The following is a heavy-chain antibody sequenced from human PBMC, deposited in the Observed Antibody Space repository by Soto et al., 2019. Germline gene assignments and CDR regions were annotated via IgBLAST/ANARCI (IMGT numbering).Heavy chain of an antibody. CDR1: GFTFRTYG. Sequence: PGGSLRLSCEASGFTFRTYGMHWVRQAPGKGLDWVAVISYDGSNKYYADSVKGRFTISRDNSQNTLYLQMNSLRAEDTAVYYCVKDSVFRRGYDGVDVWGQGNTVTVSS. CDR2: ISYDGSNK. V-gene: IGHV3-30*18. J-gene: IGHJ6*02. D-gene: IGHD3-10*01. CDR3: VKDSVFRRGYDGVDV.